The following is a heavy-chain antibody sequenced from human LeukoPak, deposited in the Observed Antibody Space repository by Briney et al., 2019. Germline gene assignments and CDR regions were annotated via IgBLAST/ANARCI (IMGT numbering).Heavy chain of an antibody. J-gene: IGHJ5*02. D-gene: IGHD3-10*01. CDR3: ATYGSGSYYNVFWFDP. CDR2: IIPIFGTA. V-gene: IGHV1-69*06. CDR1: GGTFSSYA. Sequence: SVKVSCKASGGTFSSYAISWVRQAPGQGPEWMGGIIPIFGTANYAQKFQGRVTITADKSTSTAYMELSSLRSEDTAVYYCATYGSGSYYNVFWFDPWGQGTLVTVSS.